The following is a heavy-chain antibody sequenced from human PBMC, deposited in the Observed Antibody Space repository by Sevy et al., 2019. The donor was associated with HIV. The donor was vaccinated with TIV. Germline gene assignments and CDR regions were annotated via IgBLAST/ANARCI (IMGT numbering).Heavy chain of an antibody. J-gene: IGHJ4*02. V-gene: IGHV4-4*02. CDR2: VYHTGNT. D-gene: IGHD2-8*02. Sequence: SETLSLTCAVSGDSISNNNWWSWVRQPPGKGLEWIGEVYHTGNTNYNPSLKSGVTISLDKSRNQFSLNLSSVTAADTAVYYCARDPGSCSGGVCSYYFDFWGQGTLVTDSS. CDR1: GDSISNNNW. CDR3: ARDPGSCSGGVCSYYFDF.